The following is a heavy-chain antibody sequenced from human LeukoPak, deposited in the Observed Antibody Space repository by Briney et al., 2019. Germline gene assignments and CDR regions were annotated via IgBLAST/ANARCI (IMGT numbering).Heavy chain of an antibody. CDR1: GGSISSGGYY. V-gene: IGHV4-31*03. Sequence: SQTLSLTCTVSGGSISSGGYYWSWIRQPPGKGLEWIGYIYYSGSTYYNPSLKSRVTISVDTSKNQFSLKLSSVTAADTAVYYCARDPGIAAAGAFDIWGQGTMVTVSS. CDR3: ARDPGIAAAGAFDI. CDR2: IYYSGST. D-gene: IGHD6-13*01. J-gene: IGHJ3*02.